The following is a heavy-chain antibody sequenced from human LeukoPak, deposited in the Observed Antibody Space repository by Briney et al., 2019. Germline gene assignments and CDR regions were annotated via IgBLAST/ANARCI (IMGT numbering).Heavy chain of an antibody. CDR1: GGSFSGYY. CDR3: ARAPTVVRIFDY. CDR2: INHSGST. V-gene: IGHV4-34*01. Sequence: KPSETLSLTCAVYGGSFSGYYWSWIRQPPGKGLEWIGEINHSGSTNYNPPLESRVTISVDTSKNQFSLKLSSVTAADTAVYYCARAPTVVRIFDYWGQGTLVTVSS. J-gene: IGHJ4*02. D-gene: IGHD4-23*01.